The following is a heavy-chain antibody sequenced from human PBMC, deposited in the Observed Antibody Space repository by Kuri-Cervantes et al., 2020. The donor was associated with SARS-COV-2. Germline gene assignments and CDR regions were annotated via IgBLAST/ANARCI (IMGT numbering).Heavy chain of an antibody. Sequence: GGSLRLSCAASGFTVSGNYMSWVRQAPEKGLEWLSVIYTGDKTYYADSVKGRFTISRVNSKNTVYLQMNSLRAEDTAVYYCARDLGGVSGPFDYWGQGTLVTVSS. CDR2: IYTGDKT. V-gene: IGHV3-53*01. J-gene: IGHJ4*02. D-gene: IGHD3-16*01. CDR3: ARDLGGVSGPFDY. CDR1: GFTVSGNY.